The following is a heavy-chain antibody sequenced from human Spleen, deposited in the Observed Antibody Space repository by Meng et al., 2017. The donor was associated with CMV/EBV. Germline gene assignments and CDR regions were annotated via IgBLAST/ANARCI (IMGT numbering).Heavy chain of an antibody. CDR3: ASLSSTRVYFYYGLGV. J-gene: IGHJ6*02. V-gene: IGHV3-21*01. D-gene: IGHD2-2*01. Sequence: GESLKISCAASGFTFSSYSMNWVRQAPGKGLEWVSSISSSSSYIYYADSVKGRFTISRDNSKSTLYLQMNSLRAEDTAVYYCASLSSTRVYFYYGLGVWGQGTTVTVSS. CDR1: GFTFSSYS. CDR2: ISSSSSYI.